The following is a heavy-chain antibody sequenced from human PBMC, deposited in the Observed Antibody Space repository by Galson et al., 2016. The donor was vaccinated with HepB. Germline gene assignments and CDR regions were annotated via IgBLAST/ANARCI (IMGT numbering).Heavy chain of an antibody. J-gene: IGHJ4*02. D-gene: IGHD2-2*01. Sequence: SLRLSCAASGFAFEDFGMNWVRQGPGKGLEWVSGINSNGGTTGYADSVKGRFTISRENAKNSLSLQMSSLRVEDTAVYFCARGSRGVVVPGALDYWGRGTLVIVSS. CDR1: GFAFEDFG. CDR2: INSNGGTT. V-gene: IGHV3-20*04. CDR3: ARGSRGVVVPGALDY.